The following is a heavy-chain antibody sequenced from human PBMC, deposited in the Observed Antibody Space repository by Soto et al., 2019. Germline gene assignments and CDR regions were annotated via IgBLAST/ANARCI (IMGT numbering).Heavy chain of an antibody. CDR3: TTYDYIWWSYPTV. CDR1: GFTFSNAW. Sequence: EVQLVESGGGLVKPGGSLRLSCAASGFTFSNAWMSWVRQAPGKGLEWVGRIKSKTDGGTTDYAAPVKGRFTISRDDSKNTLYLQMNSLKTEDTAVYYCTTYDYIWWSYPTVWGQGTLFTVSS. V-gene: IGHV3-15*01. J-gene: IGHJ4*02. D-gene: IGHD3-16*02. CDR2: IKSKTDGGTT.